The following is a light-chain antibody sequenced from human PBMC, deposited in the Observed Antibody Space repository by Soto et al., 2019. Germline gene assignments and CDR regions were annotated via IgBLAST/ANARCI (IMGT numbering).Light chain of an antibody. V-gene: IGLV7-43*01. CDR2: TTN. CDR1: TGAVTSGNY. J-gene: IGLJ3*02. CDR3: LLYYGGAHLV. Sequence: QAVVTHEPSLTVSPGGTVTLTCASSTGAVTSGNYPSWFQRKPGQAPRTLIYTTNDKHSWTPARFSGSLLGGRATLTLSGAQPEDEADYYCLLYYGGAHLVFGGGTKLTVL.